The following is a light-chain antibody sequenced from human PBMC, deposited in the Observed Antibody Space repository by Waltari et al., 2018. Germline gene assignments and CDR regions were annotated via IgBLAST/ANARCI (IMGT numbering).Light chain of an antibody. CDR3: QQYNNWPPVT. Sequence: EIVMTQSPATLSVSPGERATLSCRASQSVSSNLAWYQQKPGQAPRLLIYGASTRATGIPARFSGSVSWTEFTLTISSMQSEDFAVYYCQQYNNWPPVTFGQGTRLEIK. V-gene: IGKV3-15*01. CDR1: QSVSSN. J-gene: IGKJ5*01. CDR2: GAS.